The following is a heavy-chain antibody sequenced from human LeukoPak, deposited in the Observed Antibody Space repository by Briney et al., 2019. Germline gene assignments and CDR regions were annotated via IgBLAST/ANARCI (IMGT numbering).Heavy chain of an antibody. V-gene: IGHV4-59*01. Sequence: PSETLSLTCTVSGGSITNYYWSWIRQPPGKGLEWIGYIFDSGNTNYNPSLKSRVTISVDTSKNQFSLKLSSVTAADTAVYYCARHNWGPNYDFWSGSSAVWFDPWGQGTLVTVSS. J-gene: IGHJ5*02. CDR2: IFDSGNT. D-gene: IGHD3-3*01. CDR1: GGSITNYY. CDR3: ARHNWGPNYDFWSGSSAVWFDP.